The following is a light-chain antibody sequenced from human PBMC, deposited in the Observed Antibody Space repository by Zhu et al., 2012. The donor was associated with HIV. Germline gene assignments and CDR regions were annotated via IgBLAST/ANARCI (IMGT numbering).Light chain of an antibody. Sequence: EVVLTQSPGTLSLSPGERATLSCRASQAIGNNYLAWYQQKPGQAPRLLMYTTSSRATGIPDRFSGSGSGTDFTLTISSLEPEDFALYYCQQRSNWPLTFGGGTKVEIK. CDR2: TTS. V-gene: IGKV3D-20*02. CDR1: QAIGNNY. J-gene: IGKJ4*01. CDR3: QQRSNWPLT.